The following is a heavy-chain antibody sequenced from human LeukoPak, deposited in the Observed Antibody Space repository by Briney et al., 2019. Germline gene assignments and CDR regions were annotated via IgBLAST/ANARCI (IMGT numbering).Heavy chain of an antibody. CDR2: IKQDATAK. J-gene: IGHJ4*02. V-gene: IGHV3-7*01. D-gene: IGHD3-16*01. CDR1: GFTFSGW. CDR3: ARLVWGADRYFDL. Sequence: GGSLRLSCAASGFTFSGWMSWLRQAPGKGREWVASIKQDATAKYYVDSVKGRFTISRDNAKNSLYLDMNSLRAEDTAVYYCARLVWGADRYFDLWGQGTLVTVSS.